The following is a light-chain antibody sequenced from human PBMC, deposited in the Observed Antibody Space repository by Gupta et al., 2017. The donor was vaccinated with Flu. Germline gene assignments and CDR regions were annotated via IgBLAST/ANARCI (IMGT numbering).Light chain of an antibody. CDR2: SAS. CDR3: QQDDNWPQS. V-gene: IGKV3-15*01. Sequence: EIVMTQSPATLSVSPGESATLSCRASQSVSSKLAWYQQKPGQAPRFLIYSASTRATGIPDRFSGSGSGTEFTLTISSLQSEDVAVYYCQQDDNWPQSFGQGTKMEIK. CDR1: QSVSSK. J-gene: IGKJ2*03.